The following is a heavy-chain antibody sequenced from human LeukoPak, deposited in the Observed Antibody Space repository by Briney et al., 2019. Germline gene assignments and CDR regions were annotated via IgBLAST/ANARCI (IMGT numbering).Heavy chain of an antibody. CDR3: AKDALRTSGWYYFDY. CDR2: ISDSGGST. J-gene: IGHJ4*02. V-gene: IGHV3-23*01. D-gene: IGHD6-19*01. Sequence: GGSLRLSCAASGFTFSFYAMSWVRQAPGKGLEWVSAISDSGGSTYYADSVKGRFTISRDNSKNTLYLQMNSLRAEDTAVYYCAKDALRTSGWYYFDYWGQGTLVTVSS. CDR1: GFTFSFYA.